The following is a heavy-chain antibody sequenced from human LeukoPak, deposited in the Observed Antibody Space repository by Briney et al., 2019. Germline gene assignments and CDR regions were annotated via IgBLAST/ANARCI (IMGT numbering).Heavy chain of an antibody. CDR1: GGSISSGGYS. Sequence: SETLSLTCAVSGGSISSGGYSWSWLPQPPGKGLEWIGYIYYSGSTYYNPSLKSRVTISVDTSKNHFSLKLNSVTATDTAVYYCAREVAGTPWIDYWGQGTLVTVSS. J-gene: IGHJ4*02. V-gene: IGHV4-30-4*07. CDR2: IYYSGST. D-gene: IGHD6-19*01. CDR3: AREVAGTPWIDY.